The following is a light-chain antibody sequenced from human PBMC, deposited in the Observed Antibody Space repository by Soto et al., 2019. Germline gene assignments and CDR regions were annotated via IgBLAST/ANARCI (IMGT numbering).Light chain of an antibody. Sequence: QSALTQPRSVSGSPGQSVTISCTGTSSDVVSWYQQHPGKAPKLIIYYVSQRPSGVPDRFSGSKSGNTASLTISGLQAEDEADYHCSSSAGGFTWVFGGGTKLTVL. CDR3: SSSAGGFTWV. CDR2: YVS. V-gene: IGLV2-11*01. CDR1: SSDV. J-gene: IGLJ3*02.